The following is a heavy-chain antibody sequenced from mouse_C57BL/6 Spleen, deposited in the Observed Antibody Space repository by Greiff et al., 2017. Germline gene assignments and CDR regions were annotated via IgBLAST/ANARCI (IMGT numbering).Heavy chain of an antibody. J-gene: IGHJ1*03. CDR3: ARSGRSYWYFDV. CDR2: IRNKANGYTT. V-gene: IGHV7-3*01. D-gene: IGHD2-12*01. Sequence: EVKLMESGGGLVQPGGSLSLSCAASGFTFTDYYMSWVRQPPGKALEWLGFIRNKANGYTTEYSASVKGRFTISRDNSQSILYLQMNALRAEDSATYYCARSGRSYWYFDVWGTGTTVTVSS. CDR1: GFTFTDYY.